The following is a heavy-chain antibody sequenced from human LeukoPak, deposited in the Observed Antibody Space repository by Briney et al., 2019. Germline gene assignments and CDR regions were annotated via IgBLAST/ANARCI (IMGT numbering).Heavy chain of an antibody. J-gene: IGHJ5*02. CDR2: INPNSGET. CDR1: GYTFTASY. V-gene: IGHV1-2*02. Sequence: ASVTVSFTTSGYTFTASYMHWVRQAPGQGLEWMGWINPNSGETNYAPKFQGRGTMTRDTSISTAYMEVTRLTSDDTAIYYCARVLGSRVDPWGQGTLVTVSS. CDR3: ARVLGSRVDP.